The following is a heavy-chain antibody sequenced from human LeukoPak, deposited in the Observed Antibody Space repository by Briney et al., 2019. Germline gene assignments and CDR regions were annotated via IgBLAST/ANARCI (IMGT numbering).Heavy chain of an antibody. V-gene: IGHV4-59*08. J-gene: IGHJ4*02. CDR3: ARGTVTTEYFDY. Sequence: SQTLSLTCSVSGASISTYYWSWIRQPPGEGVEGIGYIHYSGGYNYNPSLKSRVTISVDTSKNQFSLKLSSVTAADPAVYYCARGTVTTEYFDYWGQGTLVTVSS. CDR1: GASISTYY. CDR2: IHYSGGY. D-gene: IGHD4-17*01.